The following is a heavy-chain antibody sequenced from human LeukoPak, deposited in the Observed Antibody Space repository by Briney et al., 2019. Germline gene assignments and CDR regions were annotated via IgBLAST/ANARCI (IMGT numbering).Heavy chain of an antibody. CDR2: ISSSSSYI. D-gene: IGHD2-8*01. V-gene: IGHV3-21*01. CDR1: GFTFSSYS. Sequence: PGGSLRLSCAASGFTFSSYSMSWVRQAPGKGLEWVSSISSSSSYIYYADSVKGRFTISRDNAKNSLYLQMNSLRAEDTAVYYCAREVYCTNGVSSRWGQGTLVTVSS. CDR3: AREVYCTNGVSSR. J-gene: IGHJ4*02.